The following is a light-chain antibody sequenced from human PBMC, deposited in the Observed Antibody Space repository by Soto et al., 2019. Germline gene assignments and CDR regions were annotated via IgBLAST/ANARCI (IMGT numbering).Light chain of an antibody. CDR3: QHYNSYSEA. CDR2: KAS. J-gene: IGKJ1*01. CDR1: QTISSW. Sequence: DIQMTQYPSTLSASVGDIVTITCLASQTISSWLAWYQQKPGKAPKLLIYKASTLKSGVPSRFSGSGSGTEFTLTISSLQPDDFATYYCQHYNSYSEAFGQGTNVDNK. V-gene: IGKV1-5*03.